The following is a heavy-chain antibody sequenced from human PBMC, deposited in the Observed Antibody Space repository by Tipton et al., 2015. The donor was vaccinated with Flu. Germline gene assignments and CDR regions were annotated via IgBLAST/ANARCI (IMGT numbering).Heavy chain of an antibody. D-gene: IGHD4-11*01. Sequence: TLSLTCIVSGDSINSGIYYWSWIRQSAGKGLEWIGRVFTSGSTNYNPSLKSRVTMSIDTSKNHFSLKLSSVTAADTAVYYCARRDYSNYVSDPQSRFDPWGQGILVTVSS. V-gene: IGHV4-61*02. CDR3: ARRDYSNYVSDPQSRFDP. J-gene: IGHJ5*02. CDR1: GDSINSGIYY. CDR2: VFTSGST.